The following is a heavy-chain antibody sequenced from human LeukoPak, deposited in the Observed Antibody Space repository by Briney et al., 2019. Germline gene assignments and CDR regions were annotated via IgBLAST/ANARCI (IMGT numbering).Heavy chain of an antibody. CDR3: ARGGGSSWCLDC. Sequence: PGGSLRLSCAASGFTFSSYKMNWVRQAPGKGLEWVSYISTGDTTIYYADSVKGRFTISRDNAKNSLYLQMNSLRVEDTAVYYCARGGGSSWCLDCWGQGTLVTVSS. D-gene: IGHD6-13*01. CDR2: ISTGDTTI. CDR1: GFTFSSYK. J-gene: IGHJ4*02. V-gene: IGHV3-48*03.